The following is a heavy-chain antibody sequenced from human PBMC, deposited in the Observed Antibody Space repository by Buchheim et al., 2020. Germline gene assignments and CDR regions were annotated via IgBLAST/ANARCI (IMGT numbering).Heavy chain of an antibody. CDR2: INHSGST. J-gene: IGHJ4*02. CDR3: ARGSLVRGRTKDFDY. CDR1: GGSFSGYY. D-gene: IGHD6-6*01. Sequence: QVQLQQWGAGLLKPSETLSLTCAVYGGSFSGYYWSWIRQPPGKGLEWIGEINHSGSTNYNPSLKSRVTISVDTSNNQFSLQLSSVTAADTAVYYCARGSLVRGRTKDFDYWGQGTL. V-gene: IGHV4-34*01.